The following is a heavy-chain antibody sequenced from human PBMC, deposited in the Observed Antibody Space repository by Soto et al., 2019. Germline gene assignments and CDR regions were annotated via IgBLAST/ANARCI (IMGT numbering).Heavy chain of an antibody. Sequence: QVQLVQSGAEVKKPGSSVKVSCKASGGTFSTYAIDWVRQAPGQGLEWMGGIIPLFGTAKYAQNFQGRITITADESTNTAYMELRSLRSQDTAVYYCARGVHYDSSGDYYFYWGQGTLVTVSS. CDR3: ARGVHYDSSGDYYFY. CDR2: IIPLFGTA. J-gene: IGHJ4*02. V-gene: IGHV1-69*01. D-gene: IGHD3-22*01. CDR1: GGTFSTYA.